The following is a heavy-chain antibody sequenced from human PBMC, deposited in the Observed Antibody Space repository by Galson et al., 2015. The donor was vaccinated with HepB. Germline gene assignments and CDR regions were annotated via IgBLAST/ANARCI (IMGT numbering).Heavy chain of an antibody. CDR3: AKFRVERDTFDY. J-gene: IGHJ4*02. CDR1: GFTFSSYA. CDR2: ISGNGGST. Sequence: SLRLSCAASGFTFSSYAMSWVRQAPGKGLEWVSAISGNGGSTYYADSVKGRFTISRDNSKNTLYLQMNSLRAEDTAVYYCAKFRVERDTFDYWGQGTLVTVSS. D-gene: IGHD1-1*01. V-gene: IGHV3-23*01.